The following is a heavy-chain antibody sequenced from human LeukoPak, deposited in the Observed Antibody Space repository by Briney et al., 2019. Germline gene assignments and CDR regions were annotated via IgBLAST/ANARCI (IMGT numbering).Heavy chain of an antibody. J-gene: IGHJ6*03. CDR3: TTVRVRGGDEYYYYYMDV. Sequence: GGSLRLSCAASGFTFSNAWMSWVRQAPGKGLEWVGRIKSKTDGGTTDYAAPVKGRFTISRDDSKNTLYLQMNSLKTEDTAVYYCTTVRVRGGDEYYYYYMDVWGKGTTVTVSS. D-gene: IGHD3-10*01. CDR1: GFTFSNAW. CDR2: IKSKTDGGTT. V-gene: IGHV3-15*01.